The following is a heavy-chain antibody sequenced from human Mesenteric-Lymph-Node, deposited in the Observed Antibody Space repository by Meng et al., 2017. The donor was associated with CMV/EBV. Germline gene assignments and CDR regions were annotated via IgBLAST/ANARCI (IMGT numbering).Heavy chain of an antibody. Sequence: SISNGGYYWNWIRQHPGKGLEWIGYIHNSGSTYYIPSLKSRVMIAVDTSKNQFSLKLSSVTAADTAVYYCATISYYFDSSGYYYLDSWGQGTLVTVSS. CDR1: SISNGGYY. CDR2: IHNSGST. J-gene: IGHJ4*02. D-gene: IGHD3-22*01. V-gene: IGHV4-31*02. CDR3: ATISYYFDSSGYYYLDS.